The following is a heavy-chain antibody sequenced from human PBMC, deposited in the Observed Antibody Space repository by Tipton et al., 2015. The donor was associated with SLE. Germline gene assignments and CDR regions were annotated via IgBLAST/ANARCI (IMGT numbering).Heavy chain of an antibody. CDR3: ARIGALQDWLYYFDY. CDR1: DYSISSGHY. D-gene: IGHD3-22*01. Sequence: TLSLTCSVSDYSISSGHYWGWIRQPPGKGLEWIGNIFHSGSTYYNPSLRSRVTISVDTSKTQFSLRLTSVTAADTAIYYCARIGALQDWLYYFDYWGQGTLVTVSS. J-gene: IGHJ4*02. CDR2: IFHSGST. V-gene: IGHV4-38-2*02.